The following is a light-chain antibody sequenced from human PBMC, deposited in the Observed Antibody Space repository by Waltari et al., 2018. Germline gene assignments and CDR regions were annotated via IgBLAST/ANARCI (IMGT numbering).Light chain of an antibody. CDR1: QIVTNN. V-gene: IGKV3-15*01. J-gene: IGKJ1*01. CDR3: QVRTSWLWT. Sequence: ELVVTQSPATLSLSPGDRVTLSCRASQIVTNNFAWFQQRPGQAPRLLIYNASTRATDIPARFSGSGSGTEFTLTINSLQSEDLAIYYCQVRTSWLWTFGQGTKV. CDR2: NAS.